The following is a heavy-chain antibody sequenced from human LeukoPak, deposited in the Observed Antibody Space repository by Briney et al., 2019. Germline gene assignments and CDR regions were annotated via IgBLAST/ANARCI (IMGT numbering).Heavy chain of an antibody. V-gene: IGHV6-1*01. J-gene: IGHJ6*04. CDR1: GDSVSSNSAA. CDR2: TYYRSKWYN. D-gene: IGHD5-18*01. Sequence: SQTLSLTCAISGDSVSSNSAAWNWIRQSPSRGLEWLGRTYYRSKWYNDYAVSVKSRITINPDTSKNQFSLQLNSATPEDTAVYYCARELWSRMSYYYGMDVWGKGTTVTVSS. CDR3: ARELWSRMSYYYGMDV.